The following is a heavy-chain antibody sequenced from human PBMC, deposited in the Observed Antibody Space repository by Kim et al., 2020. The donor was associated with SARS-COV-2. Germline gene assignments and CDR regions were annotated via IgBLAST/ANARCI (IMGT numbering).Heavy chain of an antibody. V-gene: IGHV4-31*03. CDR1: GGSISSGGYY. D-gene: IGHD4-17*01. CDR3: ARDWSNGDYDYFDY. Sequence: SETLSLTCTVSGGSISSGGYYWSWIRQHPGKGLEWIGYIYYSGSTYYNPSLKSRVTISVDTSKNQFSLKLSSVTAADTAVYYCARDWSNGDYDYFDYWGQGTLVTVSS. CDR2: IYYSGST. J-gene: IGHJ4*02.